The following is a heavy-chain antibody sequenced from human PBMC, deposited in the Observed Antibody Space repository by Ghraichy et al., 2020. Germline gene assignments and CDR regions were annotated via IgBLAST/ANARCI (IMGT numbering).Heavy chain of an antibody. D-gene: IGHD3-22*01. CDR3: ARGRSSSGYYYPYYFDY. V-gene: IGHV5-51*01. CDR1: GYSFTSYW. Sequence: GESLNISCKGSGYSFTSYWIGWVRQMPGEGLEWMGIIYPGDSDTTYSPSFQGQVTMSADTSISTAYLQWRSLKASDTAVYYCARGRSSSGYYYPYYFDYWGQGTLVTVSS. J-gene: IGHJ4*02. CDR2: IYPGDSDT.